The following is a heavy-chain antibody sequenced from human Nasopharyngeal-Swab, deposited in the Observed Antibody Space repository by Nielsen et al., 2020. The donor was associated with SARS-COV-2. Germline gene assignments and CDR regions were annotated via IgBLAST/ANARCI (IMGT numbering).Heavy chain of an antibody. CDR1: GGSFSGYY. CDR2: INHSGST. J-gene: IGHJ5*02. Sequence: GSLRLSCAVYGGSFSGYYWSWIRQPPGKGLEWIGEINHSGSTNYNPSLKSRVTISVDTSKNQFSLKLSSVTAADTAVYYCARHPHMVRGVSGWFDPWGQGTLVTVSS. V-gene: IGHV4-34*01. CDR3: ARHPHMVRGVSGWFDP. D-gene: IGHD3-10*01.